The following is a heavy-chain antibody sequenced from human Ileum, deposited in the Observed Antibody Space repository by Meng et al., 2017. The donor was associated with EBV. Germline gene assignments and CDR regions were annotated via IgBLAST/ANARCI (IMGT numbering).Heavy chain of an antibody. V-gene: IGHV3-15*01. CDR1: GFTFTNAW. CDR3: TTGKQWLVP. Sequence: EVQLVESGGGLVKPGGSLRRSCAASGFTFTNAWMSWVRQAPGKGLEWVGRIRNKTNGGTADYAAPVKGRFSISRDDSKNTLYLQMNSLKIEDTATYYCTTGKQWLVPWGQGTLVTVSS. D-gene: IGHD6-19*01. J-gene: IGHJ5*02. CDR2: IRNKTNGGTA.